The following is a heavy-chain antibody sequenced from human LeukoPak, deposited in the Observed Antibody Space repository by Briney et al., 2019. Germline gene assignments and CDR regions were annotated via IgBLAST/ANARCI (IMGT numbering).Heavy chain of an antibody. CDR3: SRGRYFGMDV. J-gene: IGHJ6*02. CDR2: ISNDAITT. V-gene: IGHV3-74*01. Sequence: PGWSLRLSCAASGYTFSNDWIHWVRQDPGKGLVWVSGISNDAITTTYADSVKGRFTISRDNAKNTAFQQMNSLRVEDTGIYYCSRGRYFGMDVWGQGTTVTVSS. CDR1: GYTFSNDW.